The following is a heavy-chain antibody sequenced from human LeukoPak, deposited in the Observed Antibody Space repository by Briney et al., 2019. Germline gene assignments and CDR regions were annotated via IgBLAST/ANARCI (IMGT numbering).Heavy chain of an antibody. J-gene: IGHJ4*02. CDR1: GFTFSDYY. CDR3: ASDSSSWYGPDC. CDR2: ISSSGSTI. Sequence: GGSLRLSCAASGFTFSDYYTSWIRQAPGKGLEWVSYISSSGSTIYYADSVKGRFTISRDNAKNSLYLQMNSLRAEDTAVYYCASDSSSWYGPDCWGQGTLVTVSS. D-gene: IGHD6-13*01. V-gene: IGHV3-11*04.